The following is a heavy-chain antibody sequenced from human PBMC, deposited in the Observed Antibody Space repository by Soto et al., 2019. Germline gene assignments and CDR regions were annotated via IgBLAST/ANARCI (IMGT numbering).Heavy chain of an antibody. CDR1: GFTFSSYG. V-gene: IGHV3-33*01. Sequence: GGSLRLSCAASGFTFSSYGMHWVRQAPGKGLEWVAVIWYDGSNKYYADSVKGRFTISRDNSKNTLYLQMNSLRAEDTAVYYCARVLVRGDYVKHSGYYFDYWGQGTLVTVSS. D-gene: IGHD4-17*01. CDR2: IWYDGSNK. J-gene: IGHJ4*02. CDR3: ARVLVRGDYVKHSGYYFDY.